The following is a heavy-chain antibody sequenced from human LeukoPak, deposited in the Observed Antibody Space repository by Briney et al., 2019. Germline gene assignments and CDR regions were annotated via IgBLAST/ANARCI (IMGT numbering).Heavy chain of an antibody. CDR1: GFTLSNYW. J-gene: IGHJ6*03. Sequence: PGGSLRLSCTASGFTLSNYWMTWVRQAPGKGLEWVANIQQDGHQKYYVDSVMGRFSVSRDNTKNSVFLQMNSLRAEDTAVYYCAREYRGYDYYYYYYMDVWGKGTTVTISS. CDR2: IQQDGHQK. D-gene: IGHD5-12*01. V-gene: IGHV3-7*03. CDR3: AREYRGYDYYYYYYMDV.